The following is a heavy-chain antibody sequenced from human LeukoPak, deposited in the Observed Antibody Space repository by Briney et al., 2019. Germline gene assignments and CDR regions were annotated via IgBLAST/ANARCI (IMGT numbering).Heavy chain of an antibody. Sequence: SETLSLTCTVSGGSISSYFWSWIRQPAGKGLEWIGRIYSSGSANYVPSLKSRVTMSVDTSKNQLSLKLSSVTAADTAVYYCARECSGNYCGHMDVWGKGTTVTVSS. V-gene: IGHV4-4*07. CDR1: GGSISSYF. CDR3: ARECSGNYCGHMDV. J-gene: IGHJ6*03. CDR2: IYSSGSA. D-gene: IGHD3-10*02.